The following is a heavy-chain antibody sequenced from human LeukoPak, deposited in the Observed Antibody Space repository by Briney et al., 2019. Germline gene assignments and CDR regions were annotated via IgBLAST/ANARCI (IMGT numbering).Heavy chain of an antibody. J-gene: IGHJ4*02. V-gene: IGHV3-23*01. D-gene: IGHD5-24*01. Sequence: GGSLRLSCAASGFTFSSYAMSWVRQAPGKGLEWVSAISGSGGSTNYAYSVKGRFTISRDNSKNTLYLQMNSLRAEDTAVYYCAKARPALDGYNRPDYWGQGTLVTVSS. CDR3: AKARPALDGYNRPDY. CDR1: GFTFSSYA. CDR2: ISGSGGST.